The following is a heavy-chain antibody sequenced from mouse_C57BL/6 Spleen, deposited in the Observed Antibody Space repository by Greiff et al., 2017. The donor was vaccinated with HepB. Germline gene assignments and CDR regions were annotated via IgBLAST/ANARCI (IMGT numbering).Heavy chain of an antibody. J-gene: IGHJ1*03. CDR3: ARADLLLRSWYFDV. CDR2: IYPGDGDT. D-gene: IGHD1-1*01. CDR1: GYAFSSYW. Sequence: VKLMESGAELVKPGASVKISCKASGYAFSSYWMNWVKQRPGKGLEWIGQIYPGDGDTNYNGKFKGKATLTADKSSSTAYMQLSSLTSEDSAVYFCARADLLLRSWYFDVWGTGTTVTVSS. V-gene: IGHV1-80*01.